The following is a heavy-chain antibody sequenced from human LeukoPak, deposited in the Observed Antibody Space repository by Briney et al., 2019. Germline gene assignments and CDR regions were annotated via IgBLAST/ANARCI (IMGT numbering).Heavy chain of an antibody. CDR3: ASLDTALIQTGRY. CDR1: GFPFSPIW. D-gene: IGHD5-18*01. Sequence: GGSLRLSCVASGFPFSPIWMSWVRQAPGKGLEWVAMIKQTASETHYVDSVRGRFSISRDSAKSSLYLQMNSLKADDTAVYYCASLDTALIQTGRYWGQGTLVTVSS. V-gene: IGHV3-7*01. J-gene: IGHJ4*02. CDR2: IKQTASET.